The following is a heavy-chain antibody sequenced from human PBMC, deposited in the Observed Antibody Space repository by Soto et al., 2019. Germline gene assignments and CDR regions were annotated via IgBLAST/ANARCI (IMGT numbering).Heavy chain of an antibody. J-gene: IGHJ5*02. Sequence: QVQLVQSGAEVKKPGSSVKVSCKASGGTFSSYAITWVRQAPGQGLEWMGGIIPIFGTANHAQKFQGRVTITADESTSTAYMELSSLRSEDTAVYYSARDRGPSSGYYPYWFDPWGQGTLVTVSS. D-gene: IGHD3-22*01. CDR3: ARDRGPSSGYYPYWFDP. CDR2: IIPIFGTA. V-gene: IGHV1-69*12. CDR1: GGTFSSYA.